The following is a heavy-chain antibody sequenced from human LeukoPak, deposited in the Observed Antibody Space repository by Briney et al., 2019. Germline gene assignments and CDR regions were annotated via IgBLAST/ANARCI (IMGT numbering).Heavy chain of an antibody. Sequence: NPSETLSLTCTVSGGSMSYSYWSWIRQPPGKGLEWLGYIYFTGSSKPNPSLRSRVTISLDTSKNQLSLRLTSVTAADTAVYYCARRRQITYFSPYAFDLWGQGTMVTASS. V-gene: IGHV4-59*08. J-gene: IGHJ3*01. D-gene: IGHD1-26*01. CDR1: GGSMSYSY. CDR2: IYFTGSS. CDR3: ARRRQITYFSPYAFDL.